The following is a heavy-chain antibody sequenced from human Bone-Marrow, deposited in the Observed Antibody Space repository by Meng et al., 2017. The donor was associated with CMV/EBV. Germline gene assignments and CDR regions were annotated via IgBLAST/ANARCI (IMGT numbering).Heavy chain of an antibody. CDR3: ARDGGWWQPLFWFDP. V-gene: IGHV3-11*04. D-gene: IGHD4-23*01. Sequence: GESLKILCAASGFTFSDFYMTWIRQAPGKGLEWISYISNDGTAVYYADSVRGRFTISRDNANNSVSLQMNSLRAEDTAVYYCARDGGWWQPLFWFDPWGRGTLVTVSS. J-gene: IGHJ5*01. CDR2: ISNDGTAV. CDR1: GFTFSDFY.